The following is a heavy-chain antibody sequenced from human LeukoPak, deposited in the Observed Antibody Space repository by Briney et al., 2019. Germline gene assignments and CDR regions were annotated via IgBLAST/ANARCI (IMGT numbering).Heavy chain of an antibody. Sequence: PSETLSLTCAVYGGSFSGHYWSWIRQPPGKGLEWIGEINHSGSTNYNPSLKSRVTISVDTSKNQFSLKLSSVTAADTAVYYCARGKRGYSSSWYDYWGQGTLVTVSS. CDR2: INHSGST. V-gene: IGHV4-34*01. CDR1: GGSFSGHY. J-gene: IGHJ4*02. D-gene: IGHD6-13*01. CDR3: ARGKRGYSSSWYDY.